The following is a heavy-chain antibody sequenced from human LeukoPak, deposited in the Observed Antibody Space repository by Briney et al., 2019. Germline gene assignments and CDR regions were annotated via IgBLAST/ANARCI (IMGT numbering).Heavy chain of an antibody. Sequence: ASVKVSCKASGSTFTSYGISWVRQAPGQGLEWMGWISAYNGNTNYAQKLQGRVTMTTDTSTSTAYMELRSLRSDDTAVYYCARAAKWELSYYFDYWGQGTLVTVSS. V-gene: IGHV1-18*01. CDR2: ISAYNGNT. CDR1: GSTFTSYG. J-gene: IGHJ4*02. D-gene: IGHD1-26*01. CDR3: ARAAKWELSYYFDY.